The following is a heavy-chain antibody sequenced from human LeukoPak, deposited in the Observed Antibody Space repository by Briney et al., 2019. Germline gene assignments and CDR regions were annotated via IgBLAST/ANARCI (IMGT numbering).Heavy chain of an antibody. CDR1: GGSFSGYY. V-gene: IGHV4-34*01. CDR3: ARGVVPAAPDFDY. D-gene: IGHD2-2*01. J-gene: IGHJ4*02. Sequence: PSETLSLTCAVSGGSFSGYYWSWIRHPPRKGLEWIGEINHSGSTNYNPSLKIRVTISVDTSKNQFSLKLSSVTAADTAVYYCARGVVPAAPDFDYWGQGTLVTVSS. CDR2: INHSGST.